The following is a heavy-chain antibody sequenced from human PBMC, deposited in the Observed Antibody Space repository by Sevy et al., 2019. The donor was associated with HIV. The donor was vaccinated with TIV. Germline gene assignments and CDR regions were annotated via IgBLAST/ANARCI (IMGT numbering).Heavy chain of an antibody. CDR2: ISGSGRFT. J-gene: IGHJ6*02. Sequence: GGSLRLSCSASEFTFSSFAMSWVRQAPGKGLEWVSAISGSGRFTYYADFVEGRFIISRDNSKNTLSVQMNSLRAEDTAVDYCAKGFCSGATCPRDYYYYGMDVWGQGTTVTVSS. V-gene: IGHV3-23*01. CDR1: EFTFSSFA. D-gene: IGHD2-15*01. CDR3: AKGFCSGATCPRDYYYYGMDV.